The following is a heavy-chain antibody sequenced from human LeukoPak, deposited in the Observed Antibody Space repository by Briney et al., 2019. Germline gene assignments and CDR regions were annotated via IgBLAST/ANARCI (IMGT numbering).Heavy chain of an antibody. CDR1: GFTFSSYW. CDR3: ATEQKYYYDSSGYYRSNGFDP. CDR2: IKQDGSEK. J-gene: IGHJ5*02. Sequence: PGGSLRLSCAASGFTFSSYWMSWVRQAPGKGLEWVANIKQDGSEKYYVDSVKGRFTISRDNAKNSLYLQMNSLRAEDTAVYYCATEQKYYYDSSGYYRSNGFDPWGQGTLVTVSS. D-gene: IGHD3-22*01. V-gene: IGHV3-7*01.